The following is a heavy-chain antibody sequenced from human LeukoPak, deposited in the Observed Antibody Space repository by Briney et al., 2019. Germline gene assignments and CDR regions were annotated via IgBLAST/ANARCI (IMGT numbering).Heavy chain of an antibody. Sequence: GSLRLSCAASGFTFSNYAVRWVRQAPGQGLEWVSAIPSGGAPRYADSVKGRFTISRDNSKNTLYLHLNSLRAEETAQYFCARDPIGDFIGAFELWGRGAVVTVSS. CDR3: ARDPIGDFIGAFEL. CDR1: GFTFSNYA. J-gene: IGHJ3*01. CDR2: IPSGGAP. D-gene: IGHD3-10*01. V-gene: IGHV3-23*01.